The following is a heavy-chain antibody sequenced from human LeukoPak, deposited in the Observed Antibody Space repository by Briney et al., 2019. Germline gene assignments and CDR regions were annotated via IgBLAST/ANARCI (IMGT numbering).Heavy chain of an antibody. V-gene: IGHV4-34*01. Sequence: SETLSLTCAVYGGSFSGYYWSWIRQPPGKGLEWIGEINHSGSTNYNPSLKSRVTISVDTSKNQFSLKLSSVIAADTAVYYCARGARDGYNDFDYWGQGTLVTVSS. CDR1: GGSFSGYY. CDR2: INHSGST. CDR3: ARGARDGYNDFDY. J-gene: IGHJ4*02. D-gene: IGHD5-24*01.